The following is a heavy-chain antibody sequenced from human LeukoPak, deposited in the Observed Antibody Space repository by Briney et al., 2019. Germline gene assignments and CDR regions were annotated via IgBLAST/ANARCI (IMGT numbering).Heavy chain of an antibody. D-gene: IGHD2-8*02. CDR2: IRSKAYGGTT. CDR3: IRGQYCTGGTCYFDY. CDR1: GFTFGDYG. V-gene: IGHV3-49*04. Sequence: GGSLRLSCTASGFTFGDYGMNWVRQAPGKGLEWVGFIRSKAYGGTTEYAASVKGRFTISRDDSKSIAYLQMNSLKTEDTAVYFCIRGQYCTGGTCYFDYWGQGTLVTVSS. J-gene: IGHJ4*02.